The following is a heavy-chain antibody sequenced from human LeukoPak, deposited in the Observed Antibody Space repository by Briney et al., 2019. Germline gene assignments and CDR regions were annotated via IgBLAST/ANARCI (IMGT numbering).Heavy chain of an antibody. V-gene: IGHV3-21*01. CDR1: GFTFSSYS. Sequence: PGGSLRLSCAASGFTFSSYSTNWVRQAPGKGLEWVSSISTSSSYIYYADSVKGRFTISRDNARKSLYLQMNSLRADDTAVYYCARGASVVAGSDNAFDIWGQGTMVTVSS. CDR3: ARGASVVAGSDNAFDI. CDR2: ISTSSSYI. J-gene: IGHJ3*02. D-gene: IGHD6-19*01.